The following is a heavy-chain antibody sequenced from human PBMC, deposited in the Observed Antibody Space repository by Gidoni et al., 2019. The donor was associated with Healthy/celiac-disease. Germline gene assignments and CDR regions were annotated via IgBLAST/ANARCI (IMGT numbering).Heavy chain of an antibody. D-gene: IGHD5-18*01. V-gene: IGHV3-23*01. CDR1: GFPFSSYA. J-gene: IGHJ4*02. CDR3: ARHSRSGYFFDY. Sequence: EVKLLESGGGLVQPGGSLRRSCAHSGFPFSSYAMRWVRQAPGKGLEWVSAIGGSGGSTYSADSVKGRFTISRDNSKNTLYLQMNSLRAEDTAVYYCARHSRSGYFFDYCGQGTLVTVSS. CDR2: IGGSGGST.